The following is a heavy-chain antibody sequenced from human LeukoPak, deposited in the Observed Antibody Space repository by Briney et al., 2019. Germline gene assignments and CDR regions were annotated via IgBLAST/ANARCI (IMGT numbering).Heavy chain of an antibody. V-gene: IGHV4-59*01. CDR3: ARAVAARAFDY. D-gene: IGHD6-6*01. CDR1: GGSISSYY. Sequence: PSETLSLACTVSGGSISSYYWSWIRQPPGKGLEWIGYIYYSGSTNYNPSLKSRVTISVDTSKNQFSLKLSSVTAADTAVYYCARAVAARAFDYWSQGTLVTVSS. J-gene: IGHJ4*02. CDR2: IYYSGST.